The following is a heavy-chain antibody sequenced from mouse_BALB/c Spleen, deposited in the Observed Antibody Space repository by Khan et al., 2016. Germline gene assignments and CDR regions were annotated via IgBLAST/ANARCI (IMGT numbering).Heavy chain of an antibody. CDR1: GFNIKDTY. Sequence: VQLQQSGAELVKPGASVKLSCTASGFNIKDTYMHWVKQRPEQGLEWIGRIDPANGNTKYDPKFQGKATITADTSSNTAYLQLSSLTSEDTAVYYCAGNYGSSVHWYFDVWGAGTTVTVSS. CDR2: IDPANGNT. V-gene: IGHV14-3*02. J-gene: IGHJ1*01. CDR3: AGNYGSSVHWYFDV. D-gene: IGHD1-1*01.